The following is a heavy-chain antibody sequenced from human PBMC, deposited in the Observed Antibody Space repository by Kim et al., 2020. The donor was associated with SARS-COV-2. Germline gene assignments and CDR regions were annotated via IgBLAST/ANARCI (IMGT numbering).Heavy chain of an antibody. CDR3: ARESSSWPRGWFDP. V-gene: IGHV3-74*01. CDR1: GFTFSSYW. Sequence: GGSLRLSCAASGFTFSSYWMHWVRQAPGKGLVWVSRINSDGSSTSYADSVKGRFTISRDNAKNTLYLQMNSLRAEDTAVYYCARESSSWPRGWFDPWGQGTLVTVSS. CDR2: INSDGSST. D-gene: IGHD6-13*01. J-gene: IGHJ5*02.